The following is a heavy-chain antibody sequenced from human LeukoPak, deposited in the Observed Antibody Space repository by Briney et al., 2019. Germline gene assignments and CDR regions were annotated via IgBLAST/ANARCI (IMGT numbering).Heavy chain of an antibody. D-gene: IGHD3-10*01. CDR3: ARGTGTMVRGVIISPLGNAFDI. J-gene: IGHJ3*02. Sequence: SETLSLTCTVSGGSISSYYWSWIRQPPGKGLEWIGYIYYSGSTNYNPSLKSRVTISVDTSKNQFSLKLSSVTAADTAVYYCARGTGTMVRGVIISPLGNAFDIWGQGTMVTVSS. CDR1: GGSISSYY. V-gene: IGHV4-59*08. CDR2: IYYSGST.